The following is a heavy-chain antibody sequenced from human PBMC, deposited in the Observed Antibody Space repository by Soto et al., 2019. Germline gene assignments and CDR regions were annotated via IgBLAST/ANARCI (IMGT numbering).Heavy chain of an antibody. CDR3: ASAIWSGYYFGRYYYGMDV. D-gene: IGHD3-3*01. CDR1: GGTFSSYA. J-gene: IGHJ6*02. Sequence: ASVKVSCKASGGTFSSYAISWVRQAPGQGLEWMGGIIPIFGTANYAQKFQGRVTITADKSTSTAYMELSSLRSEDTAVYYCASAIWSGYYFGRYYYGMDVWGQGTTVTVSS. CDR2: IIPIFGTA. V-gene: IGHV1-69*06.